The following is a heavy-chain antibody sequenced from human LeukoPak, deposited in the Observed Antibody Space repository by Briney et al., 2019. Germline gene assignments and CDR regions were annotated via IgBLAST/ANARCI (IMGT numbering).Heavy chain of an antibody. V-gene: IGHV3-33*01. Sequence: GGSLRLSCAASGFTFSSYGMHWVRQAPGKGLEWVAVIWYDGSNKYYADSVKGRFTISRDNPKNTLYLQMNSLRAEDTAVYYCARDEYYYDSSGYTYYYYYYMDVWGKGTTVTVSS. CDR3: ARDEYYYDSSGYTYYYYYYMDV. J-gene: IGHJ6*03. CDR1: GFTFSSYG. CDR2: IWYDGSNK. D-gene: IGHD3-22*01.